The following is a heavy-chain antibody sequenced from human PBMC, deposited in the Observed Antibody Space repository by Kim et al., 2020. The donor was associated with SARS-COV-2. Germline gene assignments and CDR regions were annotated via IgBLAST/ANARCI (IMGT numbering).Heavy chain of an antibody. CDR2: ISYDGSNK. D-gene: IGHD6-13*01. V-gene: IGHV3-30*04. J-gene: IGHJ4*02. CDR1: GFTFSSYA. Sequence: GGSLRLSCAASGFTFSSYAMHWVRQAPGKGLEWVAVISYDGSNKYYADSVKGRFTISRDNSKNTLYLQMNSLRAEDTAVYYCARDFAAADPFDYWGQGTL. CDR3: ARDFAAADPFDY.